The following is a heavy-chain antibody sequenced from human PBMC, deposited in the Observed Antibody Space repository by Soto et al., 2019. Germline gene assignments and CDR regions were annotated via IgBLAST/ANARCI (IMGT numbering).Heavy chain of an antibody. Sequence: ASVKGSCKASGGTFSSYAISWLRQAPGQGLEWMGGIIPIFGTANYAQKFQGRVTITADESTSTAYMELSSLRSEDTAVYYCAAHDCSSTSCFAYYFDYWGQGTLVTVSS. CDR1: GGTFSSYA. J-gene: IGHJ4*02. V-gene: IGHV1-69*13. D-gene: IGHD2-2*01. CDR3: AAHDCSSTSCFAYYFDY. CDR2: IIPIFGTA.